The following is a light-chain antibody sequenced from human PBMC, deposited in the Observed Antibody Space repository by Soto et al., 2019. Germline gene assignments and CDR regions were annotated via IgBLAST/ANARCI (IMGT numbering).Light chain of an antibody. CDR3: QTWGTGPLV. Sequence: QLVLTQSPSASASLGASVKLTCTLSSGHSSYAIAWHQQQPEKGPRYLMKLNSDGSHSKGDGIPDRFSGSSSGAERYLTISSLPSEDEADYYCQTWGTGPLVFGGGTKLTVL. V-gene: IGLV4-69*01. CDR1: SGHSSYA. J-gene: IGLJ3*02. CDR2: LNSDGSH.